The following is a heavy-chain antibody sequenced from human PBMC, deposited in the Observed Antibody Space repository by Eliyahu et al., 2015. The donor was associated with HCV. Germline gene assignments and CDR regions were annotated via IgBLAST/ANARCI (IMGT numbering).Heavy chain of an antibody. CDR2: IHYSGST. V-gene: IGHV4-59*01. CDR1: GXSITTYY. D-gene: IGHD6-19*01. CDR3: ASGGGGIAVAGTGGWFDP. J-gene: IGHJ5*02. Sequence: QVQLQESGPGLVKPSETLSLTCTVXGXSITTYYWSWIRQPPGKGLEWIGXIHYSGSTNYNPPLKSRVTISVDTSKNQFSLNLTSVTAADTAVYYCASGGGGIAVAGTGGWFDPWGQGTLVTVSS.